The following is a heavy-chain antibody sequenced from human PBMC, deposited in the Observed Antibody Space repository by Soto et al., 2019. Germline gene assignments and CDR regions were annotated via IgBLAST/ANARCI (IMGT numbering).Heavy chain of an antibody. CDR3: AKGQYCSGGSCYFNPSDY. CDR1: GFTFSSFG. J-gene: IGHJ4*02. D-gene: IGHD2-15*01. CDR2: ISYDGSNK. Sequence: QVQLVESGGGVVQPGRSLRLSCAAPGFTFSSFGMHWVRQAPGKGLEWVAVISYDGSNKKYADSVKGRFTISRDNSKNTXXLQMNSLRVEDTAVYYCAKGQYCSGGSCYFNPSDYWGQGSLVTVSS. V-gene: IGHV3-30*18.